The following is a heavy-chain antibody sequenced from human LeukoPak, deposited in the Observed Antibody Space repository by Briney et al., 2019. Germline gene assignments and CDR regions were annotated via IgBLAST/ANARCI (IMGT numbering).Heavy chain of an antibody. V-gene: IGHV3-74*01. CDR1: GFTFSKYW. Sequence: GGSLRLSCAASGFTFSKYWMLWVRQSPGKGLESVSRINTDGTVTTYADSVKGRFTVSRDNADNTMFLQMNSVRDEDTAVNYCATKQWLAPPPDSWGQGTPVTVSS. J-gene: IGHJ4*02. CDR3: ATKQWLAPPPDS. D-gene: IGHD6-19*01. CDR2: INTDGTVT.